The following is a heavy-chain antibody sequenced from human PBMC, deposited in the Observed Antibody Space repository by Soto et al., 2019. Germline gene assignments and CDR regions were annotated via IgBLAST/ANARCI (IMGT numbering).Heavy chain of an antibody. CDR1: GYTFAYYY. D-gene: IGHD1-7*01. J-gene: IGHJ6*02. Sequence: XSVKVSCKASGYTFAYYYMHWVRQAPGQGLEWMGWINPNSGGTNYAQKFQGRVTMTRDTSISTAYMELSRLRSGDTAVYYCARKLELRGSYYYYYDMDVWGQGTTVTVSS. CDR3: ARKLELRGSYYYYYDMDV. V-gene: IGHV1-2*02. CDR2: INPNSGGT.